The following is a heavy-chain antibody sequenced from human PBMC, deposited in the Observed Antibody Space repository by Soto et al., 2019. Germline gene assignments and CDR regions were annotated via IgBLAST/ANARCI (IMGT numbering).Heavy chain of an antibody. CDR3: ARGMKLERRWGNYFDY. V-gene: IGHV1-69*13. D-gene: IGHD1-1*01. J-gene: IGHJ4*02. Sequence: SVKVSCKASGGTFSSYAISWVRQAPGQGLEWMGGIIPIFGTANYAQKFQGRVTITADESTSTAYMELSSLRSEDTAVYYCARGMKLERRWGNYFDYWGQGTLVTVSS. CDR1: GGTFSSYA. CDR2: IIPIFGTA.